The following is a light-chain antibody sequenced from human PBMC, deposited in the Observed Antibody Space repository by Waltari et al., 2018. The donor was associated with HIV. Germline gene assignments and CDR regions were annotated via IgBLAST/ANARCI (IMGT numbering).Light chain of an antibody. Sequence: QSALTQPASVSGSPGQSISISCTGTSDDIVGSKYVSWYQQHPGKVPNLILFEVRTRPSGVSNRFSGSKSDNTASLSISGLQAEDEAAYYCSSYTNTNTLIFGGGTRLTVL. CDR1: SDDIVGSKY. J-gene: IGLJ2*01. CDR3: SSYTNTNTLI. V-gene: IGLV2-14*01. CDR2: EVR.